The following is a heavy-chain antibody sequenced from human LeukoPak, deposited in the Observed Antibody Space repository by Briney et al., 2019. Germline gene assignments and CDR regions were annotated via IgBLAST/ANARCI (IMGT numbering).Heavy chain of an antibody. CDR3: ARGGYDYGDPNWFDP. D-gene: IGHD4-17*01. CDR1: GFTFSNYR. CDR2: INSDGSST. V-gene: IGHV3-74*01. J-gene: IGHJ5*02. Sequence: GGSLRLSCAASGFTFSNYRMDWVPQAPGKGLVWASRINSDGSSTSYADSVKGRFTISSDNPKHTLYLQMNSLRAEDTAVYYCARGGYDYGDPNWFDPWGQGTLVTVSS.